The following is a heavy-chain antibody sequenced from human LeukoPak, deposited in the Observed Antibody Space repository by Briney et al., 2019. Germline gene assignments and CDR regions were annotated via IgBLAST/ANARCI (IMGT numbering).Heavy chain of an antibody. J-gene: IGHJ4*02. CDR3: ARETGGAIGSTDFDY. CDR2: ISYDGSNR. CDR1: GFTFSSYA. Sequence: GGSLRLSCAASGFTFSSYAIHWVRQAPGKGLEWVAVISYDGSNRYYADSVKGRFTISRDNSKNTLYLQMNSLRAEDTAVYYCARETGGAIGSTDFDYWGQGTLVTVSS. D-gene: IGHD4-17*01. V-gene: IGHV3-30-3*01.